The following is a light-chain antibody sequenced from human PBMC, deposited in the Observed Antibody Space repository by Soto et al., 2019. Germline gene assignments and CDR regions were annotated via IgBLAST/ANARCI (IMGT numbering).Light chain of an antibody. CDR3: TSYAGSNIWV. V-gene: IGLV2-8*01. J-gene: IGLJ3*02. Sequence: QSALTQPPSASGSPGQSVTISCTGTSSDVGAYNYVSWYQQYQGKAPKLMIYEVSKRPSGVPDRFSGSKSGKTASLTVSGLQPEDEDDYHCTSYAGSNIWVFGGGTKLTVL. CDR2: EVS. CDR1: SSDVGAYNY.